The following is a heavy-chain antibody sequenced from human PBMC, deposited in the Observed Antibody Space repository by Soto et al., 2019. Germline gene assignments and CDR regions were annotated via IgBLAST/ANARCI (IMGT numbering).Heavy chain of an antibody. CDR3: ARHDYDYGDYVEYFQH. CDR2: IYYSGST. Sequence: QLQLQESGPGLVKPSETLSLTCTVSGGSISSSSYYWGWIRQPPGKGLEWIGSIYYSGSTYYNPSLKSRVTISVDTSKNQFPLKLSSVTAADTAVYYCARHDYDYGDYVEYFQHWGQGTLVTVSS. V-gene: IGHV4-39*01. D-gene: IGHD4-17*01. J-gene: IGHJ1*01. CDR1: GGSISSSSYY.